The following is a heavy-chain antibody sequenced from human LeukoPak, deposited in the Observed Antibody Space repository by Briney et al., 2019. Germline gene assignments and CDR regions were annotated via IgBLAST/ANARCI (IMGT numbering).Heavy chain of an antibody. CDR2: IRYDGNNK. J-gene: IGHJ3*02. V-gene: IGHV3-30*02. Sequence: PGGSLRLPCAASGFTFSNYGMHWVRQAPGKVLDWVAFIRYDGNNKYYADSVKGRFTISRDNSKNTLFLQMNSLRAEDTAVYYCAKVDIVGATRSAFDIWGQGTVVTVSS. D-gene: IGHD1-26*01. CDR3: AKVDIVGATRSAFDI. CDR1: GFTFSNYG.